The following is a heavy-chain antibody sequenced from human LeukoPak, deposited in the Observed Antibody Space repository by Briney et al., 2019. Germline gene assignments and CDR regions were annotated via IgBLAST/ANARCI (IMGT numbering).Heavy chain of an antibody. CDR2: IYHSGST. Sequence: PGGSLRLSCGASGFTFSSYWMGWIRQPPGEGLEWIGNIYHSGSTYYNPSLKSRVTISVDTSRNQFSLKLTSVTAADTAVYYCARDIVVVVAASYYFDYWGQGTLVTVSS. J-gene: IGHJ4*02. CDR3: ARDIVVVVAASYYFDY. CDR1: GFTFSSYW. D-gene: IGHD2-15*01. V-gene: IGHV4-38-2*02.